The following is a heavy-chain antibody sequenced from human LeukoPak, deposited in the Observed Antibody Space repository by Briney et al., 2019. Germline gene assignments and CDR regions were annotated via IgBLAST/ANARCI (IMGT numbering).Heavy chain of an antibody. Sequence: SETLSLTSAVYGGSFSGYYWSWIRQPPGKGLEWIGEINHSGSTNYNPSLKSRVTISVDTSKNQFSLKLSSVTAADTAVYYCARALVRWLGPTYFDYWGQGTLVTVSS. J-gene: IGHJ4*02. CDR2: INHSGST. CDR1: GGSFSGYY. V-gene: IGHV4-34*01. D-gene: IGHD6-19*01. CDR3: ARALVRWLGPTYFDY.